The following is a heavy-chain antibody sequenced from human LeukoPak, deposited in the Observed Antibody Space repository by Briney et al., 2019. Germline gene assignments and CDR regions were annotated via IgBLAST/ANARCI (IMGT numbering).Heavy chain of an antibody. CDR1: GFTFSSYA. J-gene: IGHJ4*02. CDR2: IWYDGSKK. V-gene: IGHV3-33*01. CDR3: ARAYSSGWPDY. Sequence: GGSLRLSCAASGFTFSSYAMHWVRQAPGKGLEWVAVIWYDGSKKYYADSVKGRFTISRDNSKNTLYLQMNSLRAEDTAVYYCARAYSSGWPDYWGQGTLVTVSS. D-gene: IGHD6-19*01.